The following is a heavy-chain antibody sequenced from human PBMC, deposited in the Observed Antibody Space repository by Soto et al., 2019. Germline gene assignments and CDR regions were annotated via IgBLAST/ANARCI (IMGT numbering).Heavy chain of an antibody. CDR1: GGTFSTYS. Sequence: ASVKVSCKASGGTFSTYSFTWVRQAPGQGLEWMGGIIPIFGAANYAQKFQGRVTITADESTSTVYMDLSSLRSEDTAVYYCVREGYGDYGKPFDYWGQGTLVTVSS. J-gene: IGHJ4*02. CDR3: VREGYGDYGKPFDY. CDR2: IIPIFGAA. V-gene: IGHV1-69*13. D-gene: IGHD4-17*01.